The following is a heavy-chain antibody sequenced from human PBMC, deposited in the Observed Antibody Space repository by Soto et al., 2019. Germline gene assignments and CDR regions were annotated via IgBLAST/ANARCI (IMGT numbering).Heavy chain of an antibody. D-gene: IGHD1-26*01. CDR2: INHSGST. J-gene: IGHJ4*02. CDR3: ASGDAPIGSYYQLDY. Sequence: SETLSLTCAVYGGSFSGYCWSWIRQPPGKGLEWIGEINHSGSTNYNPSLKSRVTISVDTSKNQFSLKLSSVTAADTAVYYCASGDAPIGSYYQLDYWGQGTLVTVSS. CDR1: GGSFSGYC. V-gene: IGHV4-34*01.